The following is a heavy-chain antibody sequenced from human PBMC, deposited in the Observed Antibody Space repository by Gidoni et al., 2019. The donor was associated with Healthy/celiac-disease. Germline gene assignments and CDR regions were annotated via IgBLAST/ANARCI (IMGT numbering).Heavy chain of an antibody. Sequence: QVQLVESGGGVVQPGRSLRLSCAASGFTFSSYAMHWVRQAPGKRLEWVAVISYDGSNKYYADSVKGRFTISRDNSKNTLYLQMNSLRAEDTAVYYCARGIAVAGPLGDYWGQGTLVTVSS. CDR3: ARGIAVAGPLGDY. J-gene: IGHJ4*02. D-gene: IGHD6-19*01. V-gene: IGHV3-30-3*01. CDR1: GFTFSSYA. CDR2: ISYDGSNK.